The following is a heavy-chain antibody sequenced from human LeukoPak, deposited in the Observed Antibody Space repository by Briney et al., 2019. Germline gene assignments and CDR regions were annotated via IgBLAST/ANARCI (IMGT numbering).Heavy chain of an antibody. J-gene: IGHJ6*03. Sequence: SETLSLTCTVSGGSISSSSYYWGWIRQPPGKGLEWIGSIYYSGSTYYNPSLKSRVTISVDTSKNQFSLKLSSVTAADTAVYYCARVRYYDSSGYYWNYYYYYMDVWGKGTTVTVSS. D-gene: IGHD3-22*01. CDR1: GGSISSSSYY. CDR3: ARVRYYDSSGYYWNYYYYYMDV. CDR2: IYYSGST. V-gene: IGHV4-39*07.